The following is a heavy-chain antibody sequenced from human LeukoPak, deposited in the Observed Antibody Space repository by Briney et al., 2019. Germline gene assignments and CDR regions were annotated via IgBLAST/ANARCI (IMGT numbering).Heavy chain of an antibody. V-gene: IGHV3-33*01. CDR2: IWFDGSNR. CDR3: ARVAVVTGANDY. CDR1: GSTFSDYG. D-gene: IGHD4-23*01. Sequence: PGRSLRLSCAASGSTFSDYGMHWVRQAPGKGLERVALIWFDGSNRKYADSVKGRFTLSRDKSNHTLYLQTNSLRDEDTAVYYCARVAVVTGANDYWGQGTLVIVSS. J-gene: IGHJ4*02.